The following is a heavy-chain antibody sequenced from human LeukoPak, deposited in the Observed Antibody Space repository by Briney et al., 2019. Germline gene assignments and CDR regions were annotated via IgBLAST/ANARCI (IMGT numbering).Heavy chain of an antibody. CDR1: GGSSSGYY. CDR3: ARGLGEWEPLYYFDY. CDR2: INHSGST. J-gene: IGHJ4*02. Sequence: SETLSLTCAVYGGSSSGYYWSWIRQPPGKGLEWIGEINHSGSTNYNPSLKSRVTISVDTSKNQFSLKLSSVTAADTAVYYCARGLGEWEPLYYFDYWGQGTLVTVSS. V-gene: IGHV4-34*01. D-gene: IGHD3-16*01.